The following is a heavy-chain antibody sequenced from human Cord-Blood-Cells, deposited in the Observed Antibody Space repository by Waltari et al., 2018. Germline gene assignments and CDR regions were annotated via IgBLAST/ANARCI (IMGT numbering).Heavy chain of an antibody. CDR3: ARQGRRDAFDI. J-gene: IGHJ3*02. Sequence: QLQLQESGPGLVKPSETLSLTCTVSGGSISSSSYYWGWIRQPPGKGPEWIGSIYYSGSTYYNPSLKSRVTISVDTSKNQFSLKLSSVTAADTAVYYCARQGRRDAFDIWGQGTMVTVSS. V-gene: IGHV4-39*01. CDR1: GGSISSSSYY. CDR2: IYYSGST.